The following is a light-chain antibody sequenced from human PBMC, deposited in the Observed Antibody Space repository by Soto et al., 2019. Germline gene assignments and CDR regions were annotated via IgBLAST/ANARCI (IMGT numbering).Light chain of an antibody. CDR1: QSISNW. Sequence: DIQMTQSPSTLSASVGDRVTITCRASQSISNWLAWYQQKPGKAPKLLIYKASSLQSGVPSRFSGSGSGTDFTLTISSLQPDDFAMYYCQQYNPYSRTFGQGTKVAI. J-gene: IGKJ1*01. V-gene: IGKV1-5*03. CDR3: QQYNPYSRT. CDR2: KAS.